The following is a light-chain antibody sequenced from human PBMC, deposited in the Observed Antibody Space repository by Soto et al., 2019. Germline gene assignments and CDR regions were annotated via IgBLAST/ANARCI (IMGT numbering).Light chain of an antibody. V-gene: IGKV3-20*01. J-gene: IGKJ1*01. CDR1: QSVTSNY. CDR3: QQYGTSPQT. Sequence: EIVLTKSPGTLSLSPGERATLSCRASQSVTSNYLPWYQQKPGQAPGLLIYDTSTRASGVPDRFSGSGSGTEFTLTISRLQPEDFAVYYCQQYGTSPQTFGQGTKVDIK. CDR2: DTS.